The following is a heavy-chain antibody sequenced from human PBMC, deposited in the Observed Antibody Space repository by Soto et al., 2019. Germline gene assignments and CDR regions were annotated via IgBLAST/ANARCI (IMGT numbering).Heavy chain of an antibody. CDR1: GGSISSSSYY. CDR3: ARFNWYFDL. CDR2: IFYSGST. Sequence: PSETLSLTCTVSGGSISSSSYYWGWIRQPPGKGLEWIGSIFYSGSTYYNPSLKSRVTISVDTSKNQFSLKLSSVTAADTAMYYCARFNWYFDLWGRGTLVTVSS. V-gene: IGHV4-39*07. J-gene: IGHJ2*01.